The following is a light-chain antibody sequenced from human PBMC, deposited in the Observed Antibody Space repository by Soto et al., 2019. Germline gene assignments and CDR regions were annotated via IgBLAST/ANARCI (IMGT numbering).Light chain of an antibody. CDR2: DAS. V-gene: IGKV1-39*01. CDR3: QQSYTTPYT. J-gene: IGKJ2*01. Sequence: DIQMTQSPSSLSTSVGDRVTITCRASQSISSYLNWYQQKPGKAPNLLIYDASSLQSGVPSRFSGSGSGTDFTLTISSLQPEDFATYYCQQSYTTPYTFCQGTKLEIK. CDR1: QSISSY.